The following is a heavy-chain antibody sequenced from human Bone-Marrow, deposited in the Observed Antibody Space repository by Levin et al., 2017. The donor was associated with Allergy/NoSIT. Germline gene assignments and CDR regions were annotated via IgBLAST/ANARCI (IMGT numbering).Heavy chain of an antibody. CDR3: ARGNPGTSGNYYPGYFDL. J-gene: IGHJ4*02. D-gene: IGHD3-22*01. CDR1: GYHFTSYY. Sequence: ASVKVSCKASGYHFTSYYMHWVRQAPGQGLEWMGIIAPTGGSTKYAQSFQDRVTLTRDTSTSTVYMELSSLRPDDTAVFYCARGNPGTSGNYYPGYFDLWGQGTLVTVTS. V-gene: IGHV1-46*01. CDR2: IAPTGGST.